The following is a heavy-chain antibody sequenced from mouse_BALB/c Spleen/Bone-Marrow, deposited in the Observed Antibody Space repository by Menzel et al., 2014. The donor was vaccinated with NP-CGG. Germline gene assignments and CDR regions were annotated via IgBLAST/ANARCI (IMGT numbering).Heavy chain of an antibody. V-gene: IGHV1-69*02. Sequence: QVQLQQSGAELVKPGASVKLSCKASGYTFXSYWMHWVKQRPGQGLEWIGEIDPSDSYTNYNQKFKGKATLTVDKSSSTAYMQLSSLTSEDSAVYYCATARATSYAMDYWGQGTSVTVSS. CDR3: ATARATSYAMDY. CDR2: IDPSDSYT. D-gene: IGHD3-1*01. CDR1: GYTFXSYW. J-gene: IGHJ4*01.